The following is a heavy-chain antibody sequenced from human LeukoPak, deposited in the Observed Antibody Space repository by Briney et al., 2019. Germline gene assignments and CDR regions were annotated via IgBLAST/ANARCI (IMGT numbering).Heavy chain of an antibody. V-gene: IGHV4-34*01. CDR3: ASSYCSGGSCYEYYFDY. J-gene: IGHJ4*02. CDR1: GGSFSGYY. CDR2: INHSGST. Sequence: PSETLSLTCAVYGGSFSGYYWSWIRQPPGKGLEWIGEINHSGSTNYNPSLKSRVTISVDTSKNQFSLKLSSVTAADTAVYYCASSYCSGGSCYEYYFDYWGQGTLVTVSS. D-gene: IGHD2-15*01.